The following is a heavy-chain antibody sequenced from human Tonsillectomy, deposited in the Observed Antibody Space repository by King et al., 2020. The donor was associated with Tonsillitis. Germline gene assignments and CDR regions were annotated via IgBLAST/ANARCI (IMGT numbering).Heavy chain of an antibody. V-gene: IGHV3-7*01. CDR3: ARDSPYSGSYEYYFEY. J-gene: IGHJ4*02. Sequence: VQLVESGGGLVQPGGSLRLSCAASGFTFSNYWMSWVRQPPGKGLEWLATIKPDGSERKYVDSVKGRFTVSRDNAKSSLYLQMNSLRAEETAMYYCARDSPYSGSYEYYFEYWGQGILVTVSS. CDR2: IKPDGSER. CDR1: GFTFSNYW. D-gene: IGHD1-26*01.